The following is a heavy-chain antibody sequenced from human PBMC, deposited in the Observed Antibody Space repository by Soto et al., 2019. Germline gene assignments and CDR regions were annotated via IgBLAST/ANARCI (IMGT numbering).Heavy chain of an antibody. CDR2: IKRDGSEK. J-gene: IGHJ4*02. CDR1: GFSFSSYW. Sequence: GGSLRLSCEASGFSFSSYWMSWVRQAPGKGLEWVANIKRDGSEKYYVDSVKGRFAISRDNGKNSLYLQMSSLRAEDTAVYYCAREFSGWYSVDWGQGTQVTVSS. CDR3: AREFSGWYSVD. V-gene: IGHV3-7*01. D-gene: IGHD6-19*01.